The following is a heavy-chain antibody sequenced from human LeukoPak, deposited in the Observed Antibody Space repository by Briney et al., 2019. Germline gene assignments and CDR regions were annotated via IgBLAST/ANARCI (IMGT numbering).Heavy chain of an antibody. J-gene: IGHJ5*02. CDR2: ISGSGGST. D-gene: IGHD1-26*01. CDR1: GFTFSSYG. V-gene: IGHV3-23*01. CDR3: ANTNEGARFDP. Sequence: GGSLRLSCAASGFTFSSYGMSWVRQAPGKGLEWVSAISGSGGSTYYADSVKGRFTISRDNSKNTLYLQMNSLRAEDTAVYYCANTNEGARFDPWGQGTLVTVSS.